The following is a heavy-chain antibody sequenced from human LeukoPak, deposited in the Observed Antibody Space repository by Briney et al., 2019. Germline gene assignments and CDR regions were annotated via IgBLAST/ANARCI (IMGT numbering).Heavy chain of an antibody. CDR1: GFTFSSYG. V-gene: IGHV3-48*04. CDR2: ISSSTGTT. D-gene: IGHD3-9*01. J-gene: IGHJ5*02. CDR3: AKDGSQITARPPFEA. Sequence: GGSLRLSCAASGFTFSSYGMNWVRQAPGKGLEWVSHISSSTGTTYYADSVKGRFTISRDNAKNSLYLQMNSLRAEDTAVYYCAKDGSQITARPPFEAWGQGTLVTVSS.